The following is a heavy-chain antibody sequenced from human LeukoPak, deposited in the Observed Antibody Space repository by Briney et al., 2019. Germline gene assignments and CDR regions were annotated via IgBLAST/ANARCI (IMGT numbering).Heavy chain of an antibody. CDR3: ARGRSITLLRGVAMSDGFDI. D-gene: IGHD3-10*01. Sequence: GGSLRLSCAASGFTFSSYEMNWVRQAPGKGLEWVSFIDTSGSYIYYGDSMKGRFTISRDNAKNSLYLQMSGLRAEDTAVYYCARGRSITLLRGVAMSDGFDIWGQGAMVTVSS. V-gene: IGHV3-21*01. CDR1: GFTFSSYE. CDR2: IDTSGSYI. J-gene: IGHJ3*02.